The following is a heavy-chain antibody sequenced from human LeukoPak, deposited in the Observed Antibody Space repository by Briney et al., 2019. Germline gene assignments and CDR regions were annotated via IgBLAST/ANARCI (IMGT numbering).Heavy chain of an antibody. CDR1: GASISPYY. CDR3: ASGNYYQDY. Sequence: PSETLSLTCSVSGASISPYYWVWIRQPPGKGLEWIGYVFYNGRTSYNPSLKSRVTISADTSKNQFSLKMNSVTAADTAVYYCASGNYYQDYWGQGTEVTVSP. CDR2: VFYNGRT. J-gene: IGHJ4*02. V-gene: IGHV4-59*08. D-gene: IGHD1-26*01.